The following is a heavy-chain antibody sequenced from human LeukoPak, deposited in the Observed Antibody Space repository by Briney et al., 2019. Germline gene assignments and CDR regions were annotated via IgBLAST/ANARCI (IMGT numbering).Heavy chain of an antibody. Sequence: GGSLRLSCAASGFTFSSYSMNWVRQAPGKGLEWVSSISSSSSYIYYADSVKGRFTISRDNAKNSLYLQMNSLRAEDTAVYYCARGEYSSSNYFDYWGQGTLVTVSS. CDR1: GFTFSSYS. CDR3: ARGEYSSSNYFDY. V-gene: IGHV3-21*01. D-gene: IGHD6-6*01. J-gene: IGHJ4*02. CDR2: ISSSSSYI.